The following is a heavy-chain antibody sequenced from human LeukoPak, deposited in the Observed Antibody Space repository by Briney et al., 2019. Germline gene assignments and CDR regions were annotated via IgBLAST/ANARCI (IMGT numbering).Heavy chain of an antibody. J-gene: IGHJ4*02. CDR3: AKDMSSSWKGVSYYFDY. CDR1: GFTVSSNY. V-gene: IGHV3-53*05. Sequence: GGSLRLSCAASGFTVSSNYMSWVRQAPGKGLEWVSVIYSGGSTYYADSVKGRFTISRDNAKNSLYLQMNSLRAEDTALYYCAKDMSSSWKGVSYYFDYWGQGTLVTVSS. D-gene: IGHD6-13*01. CDR2: IYSGGST.